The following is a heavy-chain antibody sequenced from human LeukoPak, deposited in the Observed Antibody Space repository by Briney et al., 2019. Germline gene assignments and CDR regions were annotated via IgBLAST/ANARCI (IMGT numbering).Heavy chain of an antibody. V-gene: IGHV3-21*01. D-gene: IGHD5-12*01. CDR3: ARGSGSGYDYDY. J-gene: IGHJ4*02. CDR1: GFTFSSYS. Sequence: GGSLRLSCAASGFTFSSYSMNWVRQAPGKGLEWVSSISSSSSYIYYADSVKGRFTISRDNAKNSLYLQMNSLRAEDTAVYYCARGSGSGYDYDYWGRGTLVTVSS. CDR2: ISSSSSYI.